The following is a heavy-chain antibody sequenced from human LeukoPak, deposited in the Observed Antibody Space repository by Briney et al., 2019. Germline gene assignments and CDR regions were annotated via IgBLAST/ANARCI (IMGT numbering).Heavy chain of an antibody. J-gene: IGHJ5*02. D-gene: IGHD3-3*01. V-gene: IGHV3-48*03. CDR3: ARLSVSITRRFDL. CDR2: ITKGGATV. CDR1: GFTLSNYE. Sequence: GGSLRLSCAPSGFTLSNYEMNWVRLTPGKGLEWISYITKGGATVLYAESVKGRFTISRDNANSSLYLQMNSLRAEDTAVYFCARLSVSITRRFDLWGQGTLVTASS.